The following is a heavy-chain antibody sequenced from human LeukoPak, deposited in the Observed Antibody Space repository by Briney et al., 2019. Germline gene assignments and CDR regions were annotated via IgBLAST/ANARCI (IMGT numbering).Heavy chain of an antibody. CDR1: GFTFSDYY. Sequence: RSGGSLRLSCAASGFTFSDYYMSWIRQATGKGLEWVSYISSSGSTIYYADSVKGRFTISRDNAKNSLYLQMNSLRAEDTAVYYCARAYCSSTSCYVVYFQHWGQGTLVTVSS. D-gene: IGHD2-2*01. CDR3: ARAYCSSTSCYVVYFQH. CDR2: ISSSGSTI. V-gene: IGHV3-11*04. J-gene: IGHJ1*01.